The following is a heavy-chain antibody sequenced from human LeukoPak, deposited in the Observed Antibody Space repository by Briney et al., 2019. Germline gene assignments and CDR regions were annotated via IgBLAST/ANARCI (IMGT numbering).Heavy chain of an antibody. D-gene: IGHD3-3*01. CDR1: GGTFSSYA. Sequence: EASVKVSCKASGGTFSSYAISWVRQAPGQGLEWMGGIIPIFGTANYAQKFQGRVTITADESTSTAYMELSSLGSEDTAVYYCARDRSSFFDYWGQGTLVTVSS. J-gene: IGHJ4*02. CDR3: ARDRSSFFDY. CDR2: IIPIFGTA. V-gene: IGHV1-69*01.